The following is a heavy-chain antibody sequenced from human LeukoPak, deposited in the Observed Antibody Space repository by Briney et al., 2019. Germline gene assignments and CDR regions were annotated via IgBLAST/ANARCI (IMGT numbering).Heavy chain of an antibody. D-gene: IGHD3-9*01. CDR3: ARGGLDYDILTGNSDY. V-gene: IGHV3-30-3*01. J-gene: IGHJ4*02. CDR2: ISYDGSNK. Sequence: GSLRLSCAASGFTVSSNYMSWVRQAPGEGLEWVAVISYDGSNKYYADSVKGRFTISRDNSKNTLYLQMNSLRAEDTAVYYCARGGLDYDILTGNSDYWGQGTLVTVSS. CDR1: GFTVSSNY.